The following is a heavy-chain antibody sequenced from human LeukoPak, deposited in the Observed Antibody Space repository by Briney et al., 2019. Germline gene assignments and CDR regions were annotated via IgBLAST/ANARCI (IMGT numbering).Heavy chain of an antibody. D-gene: IGHD6-19*01. CDR1: GGSISSSSYY. J-gene: IGHJ4*02. Sequence: SETLSLTCTVSGGSISSSSYYWGWIRQPPGKGLEWIGSIYYSGSTYYNPSLKSRVTISVDTSKNQFSLKLSSVTAADTAVYYCATFQQWLVHDYYSDYWGQGTLVTVSS. CDR2: IYYSGST. V-gene: IGHV4-39*07. CDR3: ATFQQWLVHDYYSDY.